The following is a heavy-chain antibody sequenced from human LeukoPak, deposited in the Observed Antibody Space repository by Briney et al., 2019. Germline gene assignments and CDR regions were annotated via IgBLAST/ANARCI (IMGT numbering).Heavy chain of an antibody. V-gene: IGHV1-18*01. CDR1: GYTFTSYG. CDR2: ISAYNGNT. D-gene: IGHD4-23*01. J-gene: IGHJ4*02. Sequence: ASVKVSCKASGYTFTSYGISWVRQAPGQGLEWMGWISAYNGNTNYAQKLQGRVTMTTDTSTSTAYMELRSLRSDDTAVYYCARKIVNYGGNPEGFDYWGQGTLVTVSS. CDR3: ARKIVNYGGNPEGFDY.